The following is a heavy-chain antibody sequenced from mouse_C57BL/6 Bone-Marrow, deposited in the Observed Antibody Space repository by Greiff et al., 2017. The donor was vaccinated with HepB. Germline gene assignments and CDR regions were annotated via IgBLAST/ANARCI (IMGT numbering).Heavy chain of an antibody. CDR1: GYAFSSYW. V-gene: IGHV1-80*01. D-gene: IGHD2-4*01. J-gene: IGHJ2*01. Sequence: QVQLKQSGAELVKPGASVKISCKASGYAFSSYWMNWVKQRPGKGLEWIGQIYPGDGDTNYNGKFKGKATLTADKSSSTAYMQLSSLTSEDSAVYFCARENYDYVDYFDYWGQGTTLTVSS. CDR2: IYPGDGDT. CDR3: ARENYDYVDYFDY.